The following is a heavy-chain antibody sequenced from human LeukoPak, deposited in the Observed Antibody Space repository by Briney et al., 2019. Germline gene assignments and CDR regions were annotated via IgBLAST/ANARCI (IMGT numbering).Heavy chain of an antibody. V-gene: IGHV3-21*01. CDR1: GFTFSSYS. CDR3: ARDPVLYCGGDCYSNWFDP. J-gene: IGHJ5*02. Sequence: GGSLRLSCAASGFTFSSYSMNWVRQAPGKGLEWVSSISSSSSYIYYADSVKGRFTISRDNAKNSLYLQMNSLRAEDTAVYYCARDPVLYCGGDCYSNWFDPWGQGTLVTVSS. D-gene: IGHD2-21*02. CDR2: ISSSSSYI.